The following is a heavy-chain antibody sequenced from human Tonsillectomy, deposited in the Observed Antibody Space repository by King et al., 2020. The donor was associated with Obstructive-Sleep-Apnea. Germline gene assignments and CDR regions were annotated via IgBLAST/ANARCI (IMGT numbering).Heavy chain of an antibody. V-gene: IGHV3-11*01. D-gene: IGHD2-15*01. Sequence: QLVESGGGLVKPGGSLRLSCAASGFTFRDYYMSWIRQAPGKGLEWVSYISSSGSTIYYADSVKGRFTISRDNAKNSLYLQMNSLRAEDTAVYYCARGGVADIIVVVAAAGMDVWGQGTTVTVSS. CDR1: GFTFRDYY. CDR3: ARGGVADIIVVVAAAGMDV. J-gene: IGHJ6*02. CDR2: ISSSGSTI.